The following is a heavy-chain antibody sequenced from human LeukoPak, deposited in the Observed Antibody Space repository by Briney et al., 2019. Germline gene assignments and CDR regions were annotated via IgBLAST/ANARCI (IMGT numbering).Heavy chain of an antibody. D-gene: IGHD3-10*01. CDR3: ARGGVGLLWFGELLPCDF. CDR2: INSDGSST. CDR1: VFTFSSYW. V-gene: IGHV3-74*01. J-gene: IGHJ4*02. Sequence: GGSLRLSCAPSVFTFSSYWVHWVRQAPGKGLVCVSRINSDGSSTSYADSVKGRYTISRDNAKNTLYLQMNSLRAENMAVYYCARGGVGLLWFGELLPCDFSGQGTLVTVSS.